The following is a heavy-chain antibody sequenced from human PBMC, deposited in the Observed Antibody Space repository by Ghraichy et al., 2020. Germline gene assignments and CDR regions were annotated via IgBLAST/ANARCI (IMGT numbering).Heavy chain of an antibody. J-gene: IGHJ6*03. V-gene: IGHV3-73*01. CDR3: TRHVNDFWSGSYYYYYMDV. CDR1: GFTFSGSA. D-gene: IGHD3-3*01. Sequence: GGSLRLSCAASGFTFSGSAMHWVRQASGKGLEWVGRIRSKANSYATAYAASVKGRFTISRDDSKNTAYLQMNSLKTEDTAVYYCTRHVNDFWSGSYYYYYMDVWGKGTTVTVSS. CDR2: IRSKANSYAT.